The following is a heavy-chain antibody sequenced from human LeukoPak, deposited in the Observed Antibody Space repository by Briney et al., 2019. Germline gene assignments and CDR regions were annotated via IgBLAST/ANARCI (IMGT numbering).Heavy chain of an antibody. V-gene: IGHV4-38-2*02. CDR2: IYHSGST. Sequence: PSETLSLTCTVSGYSISSGYYCGCIRQPPGQGLEWIGSIYHSGSTYYDPSVKSRVTISVDKSKNPFSLRLNSVTAADTAVYYCARGFEPSSGWYSAFDIWGHGKMGTVSS. CDR3: ARGFEPSSGWYSAFDI. J-gene: IGHJ3*02. CDR1: GYSISSGYY. D-gene: IGHD6-19*01.